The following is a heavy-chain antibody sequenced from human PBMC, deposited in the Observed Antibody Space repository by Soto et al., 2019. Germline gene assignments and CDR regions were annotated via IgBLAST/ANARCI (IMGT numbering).Heavy chain of an antibody. CDR2: IYYSGST. Sequence: PSETLSLTCTVSGGSISSYYWSWIRQPPGKGLEWIGYIYYSGSTNYNPSLKSRVTISVDTSKNQFSLKLSSVTAADTAVYYCARDKSLGQWLVHGWFDPWGQGTLVTVSS. D-gene: IGHD6-19*01. CDR1: GGSISSYY. J-gene: IGHJ5*02. CDR3: ARDKSLGQWLVHGWFDP. V-gene: IGHV4-59*01.